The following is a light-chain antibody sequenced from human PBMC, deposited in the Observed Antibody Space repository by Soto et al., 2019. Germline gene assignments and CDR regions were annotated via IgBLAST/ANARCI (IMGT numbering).Light chain of an antibody. CDR3: QQYNSYFWT. V-gene: IGKV1-5*01. Sequence: DIQMTQSPSSLSASVGDRVTITCRASQSITYWLAWYQQKPGRAPKLLIYDVFNLQSGVPSRFSGSGSGTEFTLTISSLQPDDFATYDCQQYNSYFWTFGQGTKVDIK. CDR2: DVF. CDR1: QSITYW. J-gene: IGKJ1*01.